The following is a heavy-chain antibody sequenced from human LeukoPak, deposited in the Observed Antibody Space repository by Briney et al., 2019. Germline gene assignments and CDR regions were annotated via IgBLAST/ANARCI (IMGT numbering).Heavy chain of an antibody. J-gene: IGHJ2*01. CDR2: IPHSGGT. CDR1: GGSFSGDY. Sequence: TPSETLSLTCAVYGGSFSGDYWKCQPPGKGLEWIGEIPHSGGTNYNPSLNSRVTISLGTPKNQFSLKLTSVTAADTAVYYCARESSRTGASPWYFDLWGRGTLVTVSS. V-gene: IGHV4-34*01. D-gene: IGHD2-8*02. CDR3: ARESSRTGASPWYFDL.